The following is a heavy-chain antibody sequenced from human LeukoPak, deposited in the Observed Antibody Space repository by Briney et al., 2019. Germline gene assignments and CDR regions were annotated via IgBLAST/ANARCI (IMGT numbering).Heavy chain of an antibody. V-gene: IGHV4-39*07. Sequence: SETLSLTCTVSGGSISSSSYYWGWIRQPPGKGLEWIGEINHSGSTNYNPSLKSRVTISVDTSKNQFSLKLSSVTAADTAVYYCAILKPRGSNWFDPWGQGTLVTVSS. CDR1: GGSISSSSYY. CDR3: AILKPRGSNWFDP. D-gene: IGHD5-12*01. CDR2: INHSGST. J-gene: IGHJ5*02.